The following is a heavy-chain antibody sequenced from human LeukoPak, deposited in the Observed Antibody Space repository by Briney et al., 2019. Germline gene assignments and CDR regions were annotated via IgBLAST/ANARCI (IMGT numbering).Heavy chain of an antibody. V-gene: IGHV4-59*12. CDR2: IDHTGTT. CDR1: DDSITIYY. Sequence: SETLSLTCSVSDDSITIYYWTWIRQPPGKGLEWIGYIDHTGTTNYNPSLNSRVTISRDNAKNSLYLQMNSLRAEDTAVYYCASRLVVEGVDAFDIWGQGTMVTVSS. D-gene: IGHD3-22*01. CDR3: ASRLVVEGVDAFDI. J-gene: IGHJ3*02.